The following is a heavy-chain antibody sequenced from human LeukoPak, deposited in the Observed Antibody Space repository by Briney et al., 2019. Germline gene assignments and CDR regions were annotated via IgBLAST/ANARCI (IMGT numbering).Heavy chain of an antibody. CDR2: INPSGGST. CDR3: ARREEASIDY. J-gene: IGHJ4*02. V-gene: IGHV1-46*01. Sequence: ASVKVSCKASGYIFTSYGVSWVRQAPGQGLEWMGIINPSGGSTSYAQKFQGRVTMTRDTSTSTVYMELSSLRSEDTAVYYCARREEASIDYWGQGTLVTVSS. CDR1: GYIFTSYG.